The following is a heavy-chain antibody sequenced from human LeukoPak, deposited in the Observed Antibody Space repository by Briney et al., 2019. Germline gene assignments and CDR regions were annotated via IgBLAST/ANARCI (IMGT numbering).Heavy chain of an antibody. J-gene: IGHJ4*02. CDR3: AKAFGTNGYFQLPIDF. Sequence: GGSLRLSCATSGFSFSSNAMTWVRQAPGKGLECVSAITAPGDATYYADSVKGRFSISRDNSRNTLYLQLNSLRAEDTAVYYCAKAFGTNGYFQLPIDFWGQGTLVTVSS. V-gene: IGHV3-23*01. CDR1: GFSFSSNA. CDR2: ITAPGDAT. D-gene: IGHD2-8*01.